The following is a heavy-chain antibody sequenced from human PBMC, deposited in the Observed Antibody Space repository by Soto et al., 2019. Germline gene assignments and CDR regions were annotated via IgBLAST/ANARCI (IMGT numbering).Heavy chain of an antibody. V-gene: IGHV1-46*03. CDR3: ARDPYDSSGYYNLYYLAY. CDR2: INCRGGNT. Sequence: ASVKVSCKASGYTFTTYYIHWVRQAPGQGLEWMGIINCRGGNTNYAQKFQGRVTMTRDTSTSTVYMELSSLRSEDTAVYYCARDPYDSSGYYNLYYLAYWGQGTPVTVSS. CDR1: GYTFTTYY. D-gene: IGHD3-22*01. J-gene: IGHJ4*02.